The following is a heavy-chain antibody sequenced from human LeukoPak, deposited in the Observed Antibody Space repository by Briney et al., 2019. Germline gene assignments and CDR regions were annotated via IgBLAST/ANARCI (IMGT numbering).Heavy chain of an antibody. D-gene: IGHD3-16*01. Sequence: GGSLRLSCAASGFTFSNYSMNWARQAPGKGLEWVSSISSRSSYIYYADSVKGRFTISRDNAKNSLYLQMNSLRAEDTAVYYCARVMIRNYYYYYYMDVWGKGTTVTVSS. CDR3: ARVMIRNYYYYYYMDV. V-gene: IGHV3-21*01. CDR2: ISSRSSYI. J-gene: IGHJ6*03. CDR1: GFTFSNYS.